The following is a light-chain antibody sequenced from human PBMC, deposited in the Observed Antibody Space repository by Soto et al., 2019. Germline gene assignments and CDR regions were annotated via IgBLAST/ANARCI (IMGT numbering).Light chain of an antibody. J-gene: IGKJ4*01. V-gene: IGKV1-39*01. Sequence: DIQMTQSPSSLSASVGDRVTITCRASQSIRSYLNWYQQKPGKAPKVLIYDASTLQTGVPSRFSGSGSGTDFTLTIGSLQPEDFATYYCQQTYSIPLIFGGGTKVEIK. CDR1: QSIRSY. CDR3: QQTYSIPLI. CDR2: DAS.